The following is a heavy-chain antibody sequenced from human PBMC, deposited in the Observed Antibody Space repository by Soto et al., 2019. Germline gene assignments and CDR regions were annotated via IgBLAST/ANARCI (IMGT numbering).Heavy chain of an antibody. J-gene: IGHJ5*02. CDR1: GYTFTSYG. CDR3: ASDMSTT. D-gene: IGHD2-2*01. CDR2: MNPNTGHT. V-gene: IGHV1-8*02. Sequence: ASVKVSCKASGYTFTSYGISWVRQATGQGLEWMGWMNPNTGHTNYAQKFQGRVTMTRDTSISTAYMELTNLRSEDTVIYYCASDMSTTWGQGTLVTVSS.